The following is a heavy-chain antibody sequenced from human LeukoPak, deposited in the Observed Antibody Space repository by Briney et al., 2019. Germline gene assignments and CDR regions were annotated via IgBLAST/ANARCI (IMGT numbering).Heavy chain of an antibody. V-gene: IGHV1-46*01. D-gene: IGHD2-15*01. Sequence: ASVKVSCKASGYTFIDYYIQWVRQAPGQGLEWMGTINPRGGSTSHAQRFQGRVTMTRDTSTSTLYMELSSLTSEDTAVYYCARKFGGSGYYFDYWGQGTLVTVSS. J-gene: IGHJ4*02. CDR2: INPRGGST. CDR3: ARKFGGSGYYFDY. CDR1: GYTFIDYY.